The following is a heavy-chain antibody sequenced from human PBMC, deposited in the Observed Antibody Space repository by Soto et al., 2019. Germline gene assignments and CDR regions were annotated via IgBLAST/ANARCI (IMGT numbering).Heavy chain of an antibody. CDR3: AKGVDYYDSSGYYSYYYNGMDV. Sequence: GGSLRLSCAASGFTFSSYAMSWVRQAPGKGLEWVSAISGSGGSTYYADSVKGRFTISRDNSKNTLYLQMNSLRAEDTAVYYCAKGVDYYDSSGYYSYYYNGMDVWGQGTTVTVSS. D-gene: IGHD3-22*01. CDR1: GFTFSSYA. CDR2: ISGSGGST. J-gene: IGHJ6*02. V-gene: IGHV3-23*01.